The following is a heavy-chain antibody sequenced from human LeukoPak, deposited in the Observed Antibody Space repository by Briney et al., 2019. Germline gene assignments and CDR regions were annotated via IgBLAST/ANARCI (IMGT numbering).Heavy chain of an antibody. CDR2: IAYDGTNK. J-gene: IGHJ3*02. D-gene: IGHD3-22*01. CDR1: GFTFSNYA. CDR3: AREYYDSSGSKRSAFDI. V-gene: IGHV3-30-3*01. Sequence: PGGSLRLSCAASGFTFSNYAMHWVRQAPGKGLEWVAVIAYDGTNKYYADSVKGRFTISRDNSKNTLYLEMNSLRAEDTAVYYCAREYYDSSGSKRSAFDIWGQGTMVTVSS.